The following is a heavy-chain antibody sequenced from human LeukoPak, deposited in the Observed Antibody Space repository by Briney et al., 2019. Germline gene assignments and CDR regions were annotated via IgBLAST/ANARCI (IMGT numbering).Heavy chain of an antibody. V-gene: IGHV3-66*02. CDR2: IYSGGST. J-gene: IGHJ4*02. Sequence: PGVSLRLSCSAAGFTVSSNYMSWVRQAPGNGLEWGSVIYSGGSTYYPDSLKGRFTISRDNSKNTLYLQMNRLRAEDTAVYYCARDRDWNLFYWGQGTLVTVSS. D-gene: IGHD1-7*01. CDR3: ARDRDWNLFY. CDR1: GFTVSSNY.